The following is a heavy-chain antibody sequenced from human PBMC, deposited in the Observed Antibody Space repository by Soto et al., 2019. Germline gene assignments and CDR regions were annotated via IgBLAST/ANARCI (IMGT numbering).Heavy chain of an antibody. J-gene: IGHJ4*02. D-gene: IGHD1-26*01. Sequence: QVQLVESGGGVVQPGRSLRLSCAASGFTFSSYGMHWVRQAPGKGLEWVAVIWYDGSNKYYADSVKGRFTISRDNSKNTLYLQMNSLRAEDTAVYYCAREGTEWELLMENYFDYWGQGTLVTVSS. CDR1: GFTFSSYG. V-gene: IGHV3-33*01. CDR3: AREGTEWELLMENYFDY. CDR2: IWYDGSNK.